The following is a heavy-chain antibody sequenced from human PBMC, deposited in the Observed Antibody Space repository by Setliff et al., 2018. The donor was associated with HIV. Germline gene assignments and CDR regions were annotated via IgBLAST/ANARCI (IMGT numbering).Heavy chain of an antibody. J-gene: IGHJ3*01. CDR3: VRDPGGIFDAFDV. Sequence: GGSLRLSCVGSGFTFNGYAMNWVRQAPGKGLEWVSYISSSSSSIYYGDSVKGRFTISRDNAKNSLDLEMHGLTDEDTAVYYCVRDPGGIFDAFDVWGQGTMVTVSS. CDR1: GFTFNGYA. D-gene: IGHD3-3*01. CDR2: ISSSSSSI. V-gene: IGHV3-48*02.